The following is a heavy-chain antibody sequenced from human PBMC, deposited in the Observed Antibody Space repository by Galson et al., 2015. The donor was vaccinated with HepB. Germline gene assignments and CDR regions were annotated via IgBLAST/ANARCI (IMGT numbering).Heavy chain of an antibody. CDR3: AKAPDPGEVGATPYYFDY. D-gene: IGHD1-26*01. V-gene: IGHV3-9*01. CDR2: ISWNSGSI. CDR1: GFTFDDYA. J-gene: IGHJ4*02. Sequence: SLRLSCAASGFTFDDYAMHWVRQAPGKGLEWVSGISWNSGSIGYADSVKGRFTISRDNAKNSLYLQMNSLRAEDTALYYCAKAPDPGEVGATPYYFDYWGQGTLVTVSS.